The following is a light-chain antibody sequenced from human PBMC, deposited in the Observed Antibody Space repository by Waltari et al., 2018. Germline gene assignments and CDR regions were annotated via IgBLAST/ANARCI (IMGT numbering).Light chain of an antibody. CDR1: SGHSNHI. Sequence: QLLLTQSPSASASLGASVKLTCTLTSGHSNHIIACLQQQPGKGPRYLMRVNSDGSHSKGDDIPDRFSGSSSGAERYLTISSVQSEDEADYYCETGGHGTWVFGGGTKLTVL. CDR2: VNSDGSH. V-gene: IGLV4-69*01. J-gene: IGLJ3*02. CDR3: ETGGHGTWV.